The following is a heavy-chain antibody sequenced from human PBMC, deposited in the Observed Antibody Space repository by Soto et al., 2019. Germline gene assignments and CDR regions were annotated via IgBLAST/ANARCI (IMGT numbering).Heavy chain of an antibody. CDR1: GGTFSSYA. D-gene: IGHD3-16*01. J-gene: IGHJ5*02. CDR3: ASQGGTNWFDP. Sequence: QVQLVQSGAEVKKPGSSVKVSCKASGGTFSSYAISWVRQAPGQGLEWMGGIIPIFGTANYAQKFQGRVTITADESTRTADKEVSSMRPEDTAVYYCASQGGTNWFDPWGQGTLVTVSS. CDR2: IIPIFGTA. V-gene: IGHV1-69*01.